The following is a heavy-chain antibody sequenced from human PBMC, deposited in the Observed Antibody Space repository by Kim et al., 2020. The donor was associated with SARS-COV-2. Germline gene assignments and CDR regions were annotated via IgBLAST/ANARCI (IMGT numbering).Heavy chain of an antibody. D-gene: IGHD1-1*01. Sequence: SETLSLTCTVSGGSISSSSYYWGWIRQPPGKGLEWIGSIYYSGSTYYNPSLKSRVTISVDTSKNQFSLKLSSVTAADTAVYYCARQLPVQLNWFDPWGQGTLVTVSS. CDR2: IYYSGST. J-gene: IGHJ5*02. CDR3: ARQLPVQLNWFDP. V-gene: IGHV4-39*01. CDR1: GGSISSSSYY.